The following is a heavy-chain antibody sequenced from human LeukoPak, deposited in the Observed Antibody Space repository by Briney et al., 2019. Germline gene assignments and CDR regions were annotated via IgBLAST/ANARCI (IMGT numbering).Heavy chain of an antibody. CDR3: ARASWVSTADAVR. CDR2: MKGTGET. Sequence: PGGSLTLSCAASGLSFSSFAMSWVRQAPARGLEWLSSMKGTGETIYADSVRGRCTLFRDGSRHTVYLQLNNLRVEDTAVYYCARASWVSTADAVRWGQGTVVTVSS. J-gene: IGHJ4*02. D-gene: IGHD3-16*01. V-gene: IGHV3-23*01. CDR1: GLSFSSFA.